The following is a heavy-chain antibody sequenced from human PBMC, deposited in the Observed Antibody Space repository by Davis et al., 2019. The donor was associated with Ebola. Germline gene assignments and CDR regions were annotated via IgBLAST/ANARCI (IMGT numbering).Heavy chain of an antibody. J-gene: IGHJ6*02. D-gene: IGHD3-3*01. CDR2: IIPMLGIA. Sequence: SVKVSCKASGGTFSSYAISWVRQAPGQGLEWMGRIIPMLGIANYAQKSQGRVTITADKSTSTAYMELSSLRSEDTAVYYCAGLWSGYSDYYYGMDVWGQGTTVTVSS. CDR3: AGLWSGYSDYYYGMDV. V-gene: IGHV1-69*04. CDR1: GGTFSSYA.